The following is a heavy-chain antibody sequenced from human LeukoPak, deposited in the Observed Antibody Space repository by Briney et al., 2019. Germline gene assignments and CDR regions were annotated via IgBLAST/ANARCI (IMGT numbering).Heavy chain of an antibody. CDR3: ARSRAADY. CDR1: GYTFTSYG. D-gene: IGHD6-13*01. V-gene: IGHV1-46*01. J-gene: IGHJ4*02. Sequence: ASVKVSCKASGYTFTSYGISWVRQAPGQGLEWMGIINPSGGSTTYAEKFQGRVTMTRDTSASTVYMELSSLRSEDTAVYYCARSRAADYWGQGTLVTVSS. CDR2: INPSGGST.